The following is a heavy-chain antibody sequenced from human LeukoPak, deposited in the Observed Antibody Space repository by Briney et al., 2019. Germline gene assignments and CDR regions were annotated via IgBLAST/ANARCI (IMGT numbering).Heavy chain of an antibody. D-gene: IGHD4-17*01. Sequence: PSETLSLTCTVSGGSISSSNYYWGWIRQPPGKGLEWIGIIHYNGATYYNSSLKSRVTISVDPSKNQFSLKLSSVTAADTAVYYCARGGGGDYVHNWFDPWGQGTLVTVSS. V-gene: IGHV4-39*01. CDR2: IHYNGAT. CDR3: ARGGGGDYVHNWFDP. J-gene: IGHJ5*02. CDR1: GGSISSSNYY.